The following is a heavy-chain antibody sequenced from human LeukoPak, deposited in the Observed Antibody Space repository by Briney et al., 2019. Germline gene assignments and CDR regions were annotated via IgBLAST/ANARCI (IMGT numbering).Heavy chain of an antibody. CDR1: GFTFSSYS. Sequence: GGSLRLSCAASGFTFSSYSMNWVRQAPGKGLEWVSSISSSSSYIYYADSVKGRFTISRDNAKNSLYLQMNSLRAEDTAVYYCARDHHSSGWYPFDYWGQGTLVTVS. CDR2: ISSSSSYI. D-gene: IGHD6-19*01. J-gene: IGHJ4*02. CDR3: ARDHHSSGWYPFDY. V-gene: IGHV3-21*01.